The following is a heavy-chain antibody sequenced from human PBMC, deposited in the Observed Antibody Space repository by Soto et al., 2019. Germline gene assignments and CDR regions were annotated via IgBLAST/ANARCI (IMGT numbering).Heavy chain of an antibody. V-gene: IGHV3-66*01. CDR2: IYSGGST. Sequence: GGSLRLSCAASGFTVSSNYMSWVRQAPGKGLEWVSVIYSGGSTYYADSVKGRFTISRDNSKNTLYLQMNSLRAEDTAVYYCARVDYDILTGYCHFDYWGQGTLVTVSS. CDR3: ARVDYDILTGYCHFDY. CDR1: GFTVSSNY. J-gene: IGHJ4*02. D-gene: IGHD3-9*01.